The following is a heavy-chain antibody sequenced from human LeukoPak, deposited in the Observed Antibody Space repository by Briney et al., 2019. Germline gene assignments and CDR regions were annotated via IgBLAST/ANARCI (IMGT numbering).Heavy chain of an antibody. CDR2: ISAYNGNT. J-gene: IGHJ6*02. Sequence: ASVKVSCKASGGTFSSYAISWVRQAPGQGLEWMGWISAYNGNTNYAQKLQGRVTMTTDTSTSTAYMELRSLRSDDTAVYYCARDEDPPLYGEDGYYYGMDVWGQGTTVTVSS. CDR1: GGTFSSYA. CDR3: ARDEDPPLYGEDGYYYGMDV. D-gene: IGHD4-17*01. V-gene: IGHV1-18*01.